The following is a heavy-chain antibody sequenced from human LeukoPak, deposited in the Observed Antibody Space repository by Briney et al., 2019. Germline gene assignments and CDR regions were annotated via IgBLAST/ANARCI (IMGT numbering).Heavy chain of an antibody. D-gene: IGHD3-10*01. V-gene: IGHV3-23*01. J-gene: IGHJ4*02. CDR2: IASSGNT. CDR3: AKRGVPASVYYFDS. Sequence: GGSLRLSCAASGFIFSTYAMYWVRQAPGKGLEWVSPIASSGNTYYADSVKGRFTISRDNSKNTLYLQMNRVRAEDTAVYYCAKRGVPASVYYFDSWGQGTLVTVSS. CDR1: GFIFSTYA.